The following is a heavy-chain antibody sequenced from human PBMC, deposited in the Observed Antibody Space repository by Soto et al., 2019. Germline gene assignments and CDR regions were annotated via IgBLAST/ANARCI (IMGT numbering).Heavy chain of an antibody. D-gene: IGHD6-19*01. Sequence: ESGGGLVQPGGSLRLSCAASGFRFNIYSMNWIRQAPGKGLEWSAYMTSDTKTIKYADSVKGRFTISRDNDNNLVYLQMNSLRDEDTAVYYCARSVEGHFDYWGQGTVVTVSA. CDR2: MTSDTKTI. V-gene: IGHV3-48*02. CDR3: ARSVEGHFDY. J-gene: IGHJ4*02. CDR1: GFRFNIYS.